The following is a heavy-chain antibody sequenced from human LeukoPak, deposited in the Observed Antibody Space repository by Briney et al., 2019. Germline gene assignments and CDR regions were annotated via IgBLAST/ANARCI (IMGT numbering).Heavy chain of an antibody. J-gene: IGHJ4*02. CDR1: GFTFSSYA. CDR3: ARVRVGATAKGHYFDY. Sequence: GGSLRLSCAASGFTFSSYAMHWVRLAPGKGLEYDSVISSNGGNIYYANSVKGRFTISRDNSKNTLYLQMGSLRPEDMAVYYCARVRVGATAKGHYFDYWGQGTLVTVSS. D-gene: IGHD1-26*01. V-gene: IGHV3-64*01. CDR2: ISSNGGNI.